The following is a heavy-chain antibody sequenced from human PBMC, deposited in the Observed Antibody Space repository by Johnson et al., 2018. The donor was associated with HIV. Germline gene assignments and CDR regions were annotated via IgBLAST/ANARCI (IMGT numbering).Heavy chain of an antibody. CDR2: INCNGGST. CDR3: ARGGVGGWDHDAFDI. D-gene: IGHD6-19*01. J-gene: IGHJ3*02. V-gene: IGHV3-20*04. Sequence: VQLVESGGGVVRPGGSLRLSCAASGFTFDDYGMNWVRQAPGKGLEWVSGINCNGGSTGYADSVKGRFTISRDNAKNSLYLQMNSLRAEDTAVYYCARGGVGGWDHDAFDIWGQGTMVTVSS. CDR1: GFTFDDYG.